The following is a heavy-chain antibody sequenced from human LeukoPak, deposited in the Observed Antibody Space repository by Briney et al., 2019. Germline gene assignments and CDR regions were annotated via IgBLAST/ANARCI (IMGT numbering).Heavy chain of an antibody. J-gene: IGHJ6*03. D-gene: IGHD2-2*01. CDR3: ARGKDIVVVPAAKIVHRMGYYYMDV. V-gene: IGHV1-69*05. CDR2: IIPIFGTA. CDR1: GGTFSSYA. Sequence: ASVKVSCKASGGTFSSYAISWVRQAPGRGLEWMGGIIPIFGTANYAQTFQGRVTITTDESTSTAYMELSSLRSEDTAVYYCARGKDIVVVPAAKIVHRMGYYYMDVWGKGTTVTVSS.